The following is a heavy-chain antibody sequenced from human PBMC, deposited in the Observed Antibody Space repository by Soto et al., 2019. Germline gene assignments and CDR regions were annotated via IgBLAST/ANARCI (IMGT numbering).Heavy chain of an antibody. V-gene: IGHV1-18*01. CDR1: GYTFTSYG. CDR2: ISAYNGNT. Sequence: GSSVKRSCKASGYTFTSYGIISLRQAPGQGLEWKGWISAYNGNTNYAQKLQGRVTMTTDTSTSTAYMELRSLRSDVTVVYFCAKGTHRVPLFYCGQGTLVIVSS. D-gene: IGHD5-18*01. J-gene: IGHJ4*02. CDR3: AKGTHRVPLFY.